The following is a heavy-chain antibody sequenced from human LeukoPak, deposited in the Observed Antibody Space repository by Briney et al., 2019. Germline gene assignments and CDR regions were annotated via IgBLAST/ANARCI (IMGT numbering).Heavy chain of an antibody. CDR3: TRDVGGVATSKGYYYYMDV. D-gene: IGHD5-12*01. CDR1: GGSFSGYY. CDR2: IYHSGST. J-gene: IGHJ6*03. Sequence: PSETLSLTCAVYGGSFSGYYWSWIRQPPGKGLEWIGEIYHSGSTNYNPSLKSRVTISVDKSKNQFSLKLSSVTAADTAVYYCTRDVGGVATSKGYYYYMDVWGKGTTVTVSS. V-gene: IGHV4-34*01.